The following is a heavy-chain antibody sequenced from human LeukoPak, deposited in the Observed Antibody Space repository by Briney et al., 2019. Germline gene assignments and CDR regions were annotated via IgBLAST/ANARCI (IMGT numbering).Heavy chain of an antibody. J-gene: IGHJ3*02. CDR1: GYSFTSYW. Sequence: GESLKISCKGSGYSFTSYWIGWVRQMPGKGLEWMGIIYPGDSDTRYSPSFQGQVTISADKSISTAYLQWSSLKASDTAMYYCARQDVEYCSSTSCNDAFDIWGQGTMVTVSS. D-gene: IGHD2-2*01. CDR2: IYPGDSDT. CDR3: ARQDVEYCSSTSCNDAFDI. V-gene: IGHV5-51*01.